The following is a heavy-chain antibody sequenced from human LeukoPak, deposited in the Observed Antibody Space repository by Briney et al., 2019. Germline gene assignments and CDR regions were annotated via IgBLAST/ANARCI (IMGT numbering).Heavy chain of an antibody. J-gene: IGHJ4*02. CDR2: ISSSSSTI. V-gene: IGHV3-48*03. D-gene: IGHD3-3*01. CDR1: GFTFSSYE. Sequence: PGRSLRLSCAASGFTFSSYEMNWVRQAPGKGWGGVSYISSSSSTIYYADSVKGRFTISRDNAKNSLYLQMNSLRAEDTAVYYRARDRYDFWSGYDYWGQGTLVTVSS. CDR3: ARDRYDFWSGYDY.